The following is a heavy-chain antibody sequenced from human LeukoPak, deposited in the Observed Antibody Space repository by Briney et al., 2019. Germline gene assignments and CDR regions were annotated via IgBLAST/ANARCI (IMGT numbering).Heavy chain of an antibody. Sequence: GGSLRLSCAASGFTFSRYAMSWVRQAPGKGLEWVSAISGSGGSTYYADSVKGRFTISRDNSKNTLYLQMNSLRAEDTAVYYCATPERVTGDPSNGDYWGRGTLVTVSS. V-gene: IGHV3-23*01. CDR1: GFTFSRYA. CDR3: ATPERVTGDPSNGDY. J-gene: IGHJ4*02. D-gene: IGHD7-27*01. CDR2: ISGSGGST.